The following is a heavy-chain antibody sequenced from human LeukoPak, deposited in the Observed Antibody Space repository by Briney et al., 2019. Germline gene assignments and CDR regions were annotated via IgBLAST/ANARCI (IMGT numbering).Heavy chain of an antibody. J-gene: IGHJ4*02. CDR3: ARPKTPFFGVVIAFDY. CDR2: ISYDGSNK. D-gene: IGHD3-3*01. V-gene: IGHV3-30-3*01. CDR1: GFTFSSYA. Sequence: GGSLRLSCAASGFTFSSYAMHWVRQAPGKGLEWVAVISYDGSNKYYADSVKGRFTISRDNSKNTLYLQMNSLRAEDTAVYYCARPKTPFFGVVIAFDYWGQGTLVTVSS.